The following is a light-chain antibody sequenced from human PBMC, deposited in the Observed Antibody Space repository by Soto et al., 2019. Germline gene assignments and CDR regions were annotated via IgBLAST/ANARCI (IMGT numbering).Light chain of an antibody. Sequence: EIVLTQSPGTLSLSPGERATLSCRASQSVTGNDLAWYQQQPGQPPRLLIYAASTRATGIPDWFSGSGSGTDFPLAISRLEPEYFAVYYCQQFGKSPPTTFGQGTQVEIK. CDR1: QSVTGND. CDR3: QQFGKSPPTT. CDR2: AAS. V-gene: IGKV3-20*01. J-gene: IGKJ1*01.